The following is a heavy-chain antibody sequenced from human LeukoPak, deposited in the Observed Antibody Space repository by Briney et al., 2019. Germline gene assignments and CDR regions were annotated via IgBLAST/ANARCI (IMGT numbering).Heavy chain of an antibody. Sequence: PGGSLRLSCAASGFTFSTYNMNWVRQAPGKGLEWVSYISSGSNTIYYADSVKGRFTISRDNSKNTLYLQMNSLRAEDTAVYYCAKEGRRYSSSWGRIDYWGQGTLVTVSS. D-gene: IGHD6-13*01. CDR1: GFTFSTYN. V-gene: IGHV3-48*01. J-gene: IGHJ4*02. CDR2: ISSGSNTI. CDR3: AKEGRRYSSSWGRIDY.